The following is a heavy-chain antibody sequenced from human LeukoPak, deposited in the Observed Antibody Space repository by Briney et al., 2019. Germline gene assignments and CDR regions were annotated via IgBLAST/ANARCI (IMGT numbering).Heavy chain of an antibody. J-gene: IGHJ4*02. D-gene: IGHD1-26*01. CDR1: GGSISSYY. V-gene: IGHV4-59*01. Sequence: SETLSLTCTVSGGSISSYYWSWIRQPPGKGLEWIGYIYYSGSTNYNPSLKSRVTISVDTSKNQFSLKLSSVTTADTAVYYCARVLTGDLDYWGQGTLVTVSS. CDR2: IYYSGST. CDR3: ARVLTGDLDY.